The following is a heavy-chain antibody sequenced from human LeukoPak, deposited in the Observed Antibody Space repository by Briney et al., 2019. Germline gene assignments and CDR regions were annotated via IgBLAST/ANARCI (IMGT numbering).Heavy chain of an antibody. Sequence: SETLSLTCAVSGGSISSSNWWSWVRQPPGKGLEWIGEIYHSGSTNYNPSLKSRVTISVDKSKNQFSLKLSSATAADTAVYYCARGGSSSWLEYYFDYWGQGTLVTVSS. CDR3: ARGGSSSWLEYYFDY. CDR1: GGSISSSNW. V-gene: IGHV4-4*02. D-gene: IGHD6-13*01. CDR2: IYHSGST. J-gene: IGHJ4*02.